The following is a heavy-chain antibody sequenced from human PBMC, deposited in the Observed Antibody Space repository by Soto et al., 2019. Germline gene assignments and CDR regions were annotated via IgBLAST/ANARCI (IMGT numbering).Heavy chain of an antibody. CDR1: GFTFSSYS. Sequence: EVQLVESGGGLVQPAGSLRLSCAASGFTFSSYSMNWVRQAPGKGLEWVSYISSSSSTIYYADSVKGRFTISRDNAKNSLYLQMNSLRAEDTAVYYCARHPERIAEIGWFDPWGQGTLVTVSS. CDR2: ISSSSSTI. V-gene: IGHV3-48*01. D-gene: IGHD6-13*01. J-gene: IGHJ5*02. CDR3: ARHPERIAEIGWFDP.